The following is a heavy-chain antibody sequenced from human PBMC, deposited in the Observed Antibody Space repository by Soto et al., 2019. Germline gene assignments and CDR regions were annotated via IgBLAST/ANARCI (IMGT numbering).Heavy chain of an antibody. CDR3: ASPPEGYGRYYYYGMDV. Sequence: QVQLVESGGGVVQPGRSLRLSCAASGFTFSSYGMHWVRQAPGKGLEWVAGISYDGSNKYYADSVKGRFTISRDNSKNTEYLQMNSVRAEDTAVYYCASPPEGYGRYYYYGMDVWGQGTTVTVSS. J-gene: IGHJ6*02. CDR2: ISYDGSNK. V-gene: IGHV3-30*03. D-gene: IGHD4-17*01. CDR1: GFTFSSYG.